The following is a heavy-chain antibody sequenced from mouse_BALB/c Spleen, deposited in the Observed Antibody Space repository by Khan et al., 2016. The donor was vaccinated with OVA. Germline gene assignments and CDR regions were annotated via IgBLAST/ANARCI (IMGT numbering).Heavy chain of an antibody. Sequence: EVELVESGGGLVQPGGSLKLSCAASGFTFSSYGMSWVRQTPDKRLELVATINTNVGSTYYPDSVKGRFTISRDNAKNTLYLQMSSLKSEDTAMYYAARVGIIYYGNYAYYFDYWGQGTTLTVSS. V-gene: IGHV5-6-3*01. CDR1: GFTFSSYG. CDR2: INTNVGST. D-gene: IGHD2-1*01. J-gene: IGHJ2*01. CDR3: ARVGIIYYGNYAYYFDY.